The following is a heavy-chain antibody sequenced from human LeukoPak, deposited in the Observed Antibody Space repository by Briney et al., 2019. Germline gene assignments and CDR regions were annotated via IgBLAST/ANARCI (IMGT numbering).Heavy chain of an antibody. D-gene: IGHD2-21*01. CDR3: ARDPQVMDYGDY. Sequence: ASVKVSCKASGYTFTSYYMHWVRQAPGQGLEWMGIINPSGGSTSYAQKFQGRVTVTRDTSTSTVYMELSSLRSEDTAVYYCARDPQVMDYGDYWGQGTLVTVSS. CDR2: INPSGGST. J-gene: IGHJ4*02. CDR1: GYTFTSYY. V-gene: IGHV1-46*01.